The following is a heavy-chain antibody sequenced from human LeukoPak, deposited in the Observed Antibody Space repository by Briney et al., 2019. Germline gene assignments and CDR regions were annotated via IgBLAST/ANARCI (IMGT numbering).Heavy chain of an antibody. Sequence: GGSLRLSCAASGFTFSSYAMSWVRQAPGKGLEWVSAISGSGGSTYYADSVKGRFTISRDNSKNTLYLQMNSLRAEDTAVYYCARAYSSGWFFFDYWGQGTLVTVSS. D-gene: IGHD6-19*01. CDR1: GFTFSSYA. CDR2: ISGSGGST. CDR3: ARAYSSGWFFFDY. J-gene: IGHJ4*02. V-gene: IGHV3-23*01.